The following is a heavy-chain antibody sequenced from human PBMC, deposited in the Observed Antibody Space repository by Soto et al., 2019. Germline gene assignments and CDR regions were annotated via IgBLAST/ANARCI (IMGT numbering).Heavy chain of an antibody. Sequence: QVQLVQSGAEVKKPGASVKVSCKASGYTFSTYAIDWVRQAPGQGLEWMGWLNPSNGNSRYSKKFQGRVTMTRHTSASTAYLELRNLTSADTALYCCARDTLKFLSGLDHWGEGALGTVS. CDR3: ARDTLKFLSGLDH. V-gene: IGHV1-3*01. CDR2: LNPSNGNS. J-gene: IGHJ5*02. D-gene: IGHD3-10*01. CDR1: GYTFSTYA.